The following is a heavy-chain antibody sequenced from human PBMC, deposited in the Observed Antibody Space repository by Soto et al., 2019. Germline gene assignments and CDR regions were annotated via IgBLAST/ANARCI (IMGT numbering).Heavy chain of an antibody. Sequence: SETLSLTCAVSGGSIISGGYSWIWIRQPPGKGLEWIGYIYHSGSTYYNPSLKSRVTISVDRSKNQFSLKLSSVTAADTAVYYCARASFYDFWSGYPQDYYGMDVWGQGTTVTVS. CDR3: ARASFYDFWSGYPQDYYGMDV. CDR2: IYHSGST. J-gene: IGHJ6*02. D-gene: IGHD3-3*01. V-gene: IGHV4-30-2*01. CDR1: GGSIISGGYS.